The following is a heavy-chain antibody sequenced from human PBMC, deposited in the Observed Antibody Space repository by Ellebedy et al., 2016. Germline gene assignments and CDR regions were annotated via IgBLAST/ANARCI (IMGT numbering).Heavy chain of an antibody. J-gene: IGHJ6*02. D-gene: IGHD3-22*01. Sequence: GESLKISCAASGFTFDDYAMHWVRQAPGKGLEWVSLISWDGGSTYYADSVKGRFTISRDNSKNTLYLQMNSLRAGDTAVYHCVRIYYDSSGGYYHGMDVWGQGTTVTVSS. CDR1: GFTFDDYA. V-gene: IGHV3-43D*03. CDR3: VRIYYDSSGGYYHGMDV. CDR2: ISWDGGST.